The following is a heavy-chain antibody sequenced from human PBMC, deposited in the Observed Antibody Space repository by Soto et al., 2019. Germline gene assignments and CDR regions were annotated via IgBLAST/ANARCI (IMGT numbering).Heavy chain of an antibody. D-gene: IGHD1-26*01. V-gene: IGHV3-48*02. Sequence: EAHLVESGGGLVQPGRSRRLSCAASGFTFSSYAFNWVRQAPGKGLEWISYISVGSGSIFYADSVKGRFTISRDDAQNSIYLPMNTLRDEDTAIYFCVRDDKWAFDIWGQGTTVIVSS. CDR1: GFTFSSYA. CDR2: ISVGSGSI. CDR3: VRDDKWAFDI. J-gene: IGHJ3*02.